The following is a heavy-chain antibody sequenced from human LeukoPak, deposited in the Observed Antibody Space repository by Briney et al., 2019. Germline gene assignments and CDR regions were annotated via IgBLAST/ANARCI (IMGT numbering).Heavy chain of an antibody. D-gene: IGHD3-22*01. J-gene: IGHJ4*02. CDR2: ISYDGSNK. V-gene: IGHV3-30-3*01. CDR3: VRSAFHAGSGNYYDY. CDR1: GFTFSDFW. Sequence: GGSLRLSCAASGFTFSDFWMSWVRQAPGKGLEWVAVISYDGSNKYYADSVKGRFTISRDNSKNTLYLQMNSLRAEDTAVYYCVRSAFHAGSGNYYDYWGQGTLVTVSS.